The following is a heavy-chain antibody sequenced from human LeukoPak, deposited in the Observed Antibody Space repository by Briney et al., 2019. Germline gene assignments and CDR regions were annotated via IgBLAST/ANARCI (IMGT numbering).Heavy chain of an antibody. CDR1: GFTFSNYE. CDR3: AKSQSAMVRGVFNY. J-gene: IGHJ4*02. V-gene: IGHV3-48*03. Sequence: GRPLRLFCAASGFTFSNYEMNWVRQAPGKGLEWVSYISSSGGIIDYTDSVKGRFTISRDNSKNTLYLQMNSLRAEDTAVYYCAKSQSAMVRGVFNYWGQGTLVTVSS. D-gene: IGHD3-10*01. CDR2: ISSSGGII.